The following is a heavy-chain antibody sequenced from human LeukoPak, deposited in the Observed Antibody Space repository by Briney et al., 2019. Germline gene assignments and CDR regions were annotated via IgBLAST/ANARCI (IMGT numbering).Heavy chain of an antibody. D-gene: IGHD1-26*01. Sequence: ASVKVSCKASGYTLTELSIHWVRQAPGKGLEWMGGFDPEDGETIYAQEFQGRVTVTEDTSTDTAYMELSSLRSEDTAVYYCATVSYRFNWFDPWGQGTLVTVSS. J-gene: IGHJ5*02. CDR1: GYTLTELS. CDR2: FDPEDGET. V-gene: IGHV1-24*01. CDR3: ATVSYRFNWFDP.